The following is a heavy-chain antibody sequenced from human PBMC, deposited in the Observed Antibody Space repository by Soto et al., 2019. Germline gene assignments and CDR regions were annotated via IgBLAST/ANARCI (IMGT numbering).Heavy chain of an antibody. Sequence: GGSLRLSCAASGFTFSSYGMHWVRQAPGKGLEWVAVISYDGSNKYYADSVKGRFTISRDNSKNTLYLQMNSLRAEDTAVYYCAKDTYSSSSTYGMGVWGQGTTVTVSS. J-gene: IGHJ6*02. V-gene: IGHV3-30*18. CDR2: ISYDGSNK. CDR3: AKDTYSSSSTYGMGV. D-gene: IGHD6-6*01. CDR1: GFTFSSYG.